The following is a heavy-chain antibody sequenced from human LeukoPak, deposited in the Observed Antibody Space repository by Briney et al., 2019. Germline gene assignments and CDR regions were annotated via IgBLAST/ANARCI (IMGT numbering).Heavy chain of an antibody. V-gene: IGHV3-48*03. Sequence: GGSLRLSCAASGFTFSSYEMNWVRQAPGKGLEWVSYISSSSAIYYADSVKGRFTISRDNAKNSQYLQMNSLRAEDTAVYYCVRFGSRWFLDYWGQGTLVTVSS. D-gene: IGHD6-13*01. CDR1: GFTFSSYE. J-gene: IGHJ4*02. CDR2: ISSSSAI. CDR3: VRFGSRWFLDY.